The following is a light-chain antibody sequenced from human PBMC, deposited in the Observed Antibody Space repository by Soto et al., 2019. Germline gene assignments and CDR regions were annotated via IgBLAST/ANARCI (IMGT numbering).Light chain of an antibody. J-gene: IGKJ4*01. V-gene: IGKV1-9*01. CDR3: QQYNTYSSLT. CDR1: LGISSY. CDR2: AAS. Sequence: IQLTQSPSSLSASVGDRVTITCRASLGISSYLAWYQQKPGKAPKLLIYAASTLQSGVPSRFSGSGSGTEFTLTISSLQPDDFATYYCQQYNTYSSLTFGGGTKVDIK.